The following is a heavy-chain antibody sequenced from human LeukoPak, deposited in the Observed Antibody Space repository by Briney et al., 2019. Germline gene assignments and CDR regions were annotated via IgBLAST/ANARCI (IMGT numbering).Heavy chain of an antibody. Sequence: GVSVKVSCKASGYTFIAYYLHWVRQAPGQGLEWMGWINPHNGDTNYAQKFQGRVTMTRDTSITTAYMQLSRLESEDTAVYYCATVRDIVVGGGPYYFDYWGQGTLVTVSS. J-gene: IGHJ4*02. CDR2: INPHNGDT. D-gene: IGHD2-15*01. CDR3: ATVRDIVVGGGPYYFDY. CDR1: GYTFIAYY. V-gene: IGHV1-2*02.